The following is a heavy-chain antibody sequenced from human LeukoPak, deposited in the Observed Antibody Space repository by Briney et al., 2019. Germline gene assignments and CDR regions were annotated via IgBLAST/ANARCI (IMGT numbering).Heavy chain of an antibody. Sequence: GESLKISCKGSGYIFTSYWVGWVRQMPGKGLEWMEIIYPGDSDTRYSPSFQGQVTISADKSISTAYLQWSSLKASDTAMYYCASAPHLTYYYDSSGRHAFDIWGQGTMVTVSS. V-gene: IGHV5-51*01. CDR1: GYIFTSYW. D-gene: IGHD3-22*01. CDR2: IYPGDSDT. CDR3: ASAPHLTYYYDSSGRHAFDI. J-gene: IGHJ3*02.